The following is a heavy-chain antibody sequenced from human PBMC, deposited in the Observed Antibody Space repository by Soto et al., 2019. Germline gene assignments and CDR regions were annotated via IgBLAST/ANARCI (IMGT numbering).Heavy chain of an antibody. CDR3: ARLLLRYFDWSLNDALDI. CDR1: GGSLSSGDYY. D-gene: IGHD3-9*01. Sequence: SERLSLTYTVSGGSLSSGDYYWSWIRQPPGKGLEWLCYIYYSGSTYYNPSLKSRVTISVDTSKNQFSLKLSSVTAADTAVYSCARLLLRYFDWSLNDALDIWGQGTMVTVSS. CDR2: IYYSGST. V-gene: IGHV4-30-4*01. J-gene: IGHJ3*02.